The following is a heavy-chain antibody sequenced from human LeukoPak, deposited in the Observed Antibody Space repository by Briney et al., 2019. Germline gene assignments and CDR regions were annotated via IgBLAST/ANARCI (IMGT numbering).Heavy chain of an antibody. D-gene: IGHD3-10*01. CDR2: ISWNSGSI. J-gene: IGHJ4*02. V-gene: IGHV3-9*01. CDR3: ARDFLHGGV. Sequence: GRSLRLSCAASGFTFDKYAMHWVRQAPGKGLEWVSGISWNSGSIAYVDSVKGRFTISRDNAKNTLYLQMNSLRAEDTAVYYCARDFLHGGVWGQGTVVTVSS. CDR1: GFTFDKYA.